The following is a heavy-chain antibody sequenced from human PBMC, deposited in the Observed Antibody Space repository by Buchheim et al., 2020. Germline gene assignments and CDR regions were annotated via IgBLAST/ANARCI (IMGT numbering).Heavy chain of an antibody. CDR1: GFTFSSYG. D-gene: IGHD3-22*01. Sequence: QVQLVESGGGVALPGRSLRLSCAASGFTFSSYGMHWVRQAPGKGLEWVTLISYDGSNKYYVDSVKGRFTISRDNSKNTLYLQLNSLRAEDTAVYYCAKDGAEYYDSSGHYPVYWGQGTL. V-gene: IGHV3-30*18. CDR2: ISYDGSNK. J-gene: IGHJ4*02. CDR3: AKDGAEYYDSSGHYPVY.